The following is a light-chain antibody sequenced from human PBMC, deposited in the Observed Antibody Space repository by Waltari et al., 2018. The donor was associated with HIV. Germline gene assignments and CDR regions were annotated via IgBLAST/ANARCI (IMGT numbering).Light chain of an antibody. V-gene: IGLV1-47*01. J-gene: IGLJ3*02. Sequence: QSVLTQPPSASGTPGQRVTISCSGSSSNIGNNHVYWYQQLPGTAPKVLIYRSNQRPSGVPDRFSGSKSGTSASLAISGLRSEDEADYYCAAWEDSLSGPVFGGGTKLIVL. CDR1: SSNIGNNH. CDR3: AAWEDSLSGPV. CDR2: RSN.